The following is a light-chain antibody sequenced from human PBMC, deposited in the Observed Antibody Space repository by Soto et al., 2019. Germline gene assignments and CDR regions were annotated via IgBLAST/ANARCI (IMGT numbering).Light chain of an antibody. CDR2: DVS. CDR1: SSDVGGYNY. J-gene: IGLJ1*01. Sequence: QSALTQPDSVSGSPGQSITISCTGTSSDVGGYNYVSGYQQHPGKAPKLMIYDVSNRASGVSNRFSGSKSGNTASLTISWLQAEDEADYYCSSYTSSSTLYVFGTGTKVTVL. CDR3: SSYTSSSTLYV. V-gene: IGLV2-14*01.